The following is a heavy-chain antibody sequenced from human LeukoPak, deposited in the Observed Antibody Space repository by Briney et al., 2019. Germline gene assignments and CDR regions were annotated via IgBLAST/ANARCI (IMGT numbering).Heavy chain of an antibody. D-gene: IGHD3-10*01. CDR2: IHYSGRT. CDR1: GGAVSSGDEY. Sequence: TLSLTCTGAGGAVSSGDEYWRPLRQRPGKCDEWIGYIHYSGRTYYNPPLKSRFPITVDTSKNQFSLKLSSVTAADTAVYFCARVRSDGSGTIWGQGTMVTVSS. CDR3: ARVRSDGSGTI. J-gene: IGHJ3*02. V-gene: IGHV4-30-4*08.